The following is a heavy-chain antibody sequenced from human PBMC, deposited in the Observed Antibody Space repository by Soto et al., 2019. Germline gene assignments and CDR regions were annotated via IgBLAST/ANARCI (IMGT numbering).Heavy chain of an antibody. CDR1: GVSISSGGYY. V-gene: IGHV4-31*03. CDR3: ARDQGGYCSGGRCYSEGWLDP. D-gene: IGHD2-15*01. Sequence: VQLQESGPGLVKPSQTLSLTCTVSGVSISSGGYYWSWIRQHPGKGLEWIGNIYNSGTTYYYPSLKSRVTISVDTSKNQFSLKLSSVTAADTAVYYCARDQGGYCSGGRCYSEGWLDPWGQGTLVTVSS. J-gene: IGHJ5*02. CDR2: IYNSGTT.